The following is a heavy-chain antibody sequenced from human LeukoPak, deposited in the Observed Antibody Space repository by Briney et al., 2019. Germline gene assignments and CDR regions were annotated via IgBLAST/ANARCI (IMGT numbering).Heavy chain of an antibody. D-gene: IGHD4-23*01. Sequence: PGGSLRLSCAASGFTYSSYGMHWVRQAPGKGLEWVAFIRYDGSNKYYADSVKGRFTISRDNSKNTLYLQMNSLRAEDTAVYYCAKDLGKVRYYFDYWGQGTLVTFSS. V-gene: IGHV3-30*02. CDR1: GFTYSSYG. J-gene: IGHJ4*02. CDR3: AKDLGKVRYYFDY. CDR2: IRYDGSNK.